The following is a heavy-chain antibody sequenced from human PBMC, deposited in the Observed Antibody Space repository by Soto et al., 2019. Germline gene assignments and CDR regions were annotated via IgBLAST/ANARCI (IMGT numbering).Heavy chain of an antibody. CDR1: GGSFSGYY. D-gene: IGHD3-10*01. V-gene: IGHV4-34*01. Sequence: QVQLQQWGAGLLKPSETLSLTCAVYGGSFSGYYWSWIRQPPGKGLEWIGEINHSGSTNYNPSLKSRVTISVDTSKNPFSLKLSSVTAADPAVYYCAREAWLSWFDPWGQGTLVTVSS. J-gene: IGHJ5*02. CDR2: INHSGST. CDR3: AREAWLSWFDP.